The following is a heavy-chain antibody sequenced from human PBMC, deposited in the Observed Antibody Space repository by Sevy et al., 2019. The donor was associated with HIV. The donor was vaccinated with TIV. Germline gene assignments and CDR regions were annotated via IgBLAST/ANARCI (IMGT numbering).Heavy chain of an antibody. Sequence: GGSLRRSCTASGYTFPAFSFNWVRQAPGKGLEWLSYISTGTDHIYYADSAKGRFTISRDDAKNSVYLEMKSLRDQDTALYYCVRRGVDAYNVYFDLWGQGTLVTVSS. CDR2: ISTGTDHI. CDR3: VRRGVDAYNVYFDL. V-gene: IGHV3-21*05. J-gene: IGHJ4*02. D-gene: IGHD3-10*01. CDR1: GYTFPAFS.